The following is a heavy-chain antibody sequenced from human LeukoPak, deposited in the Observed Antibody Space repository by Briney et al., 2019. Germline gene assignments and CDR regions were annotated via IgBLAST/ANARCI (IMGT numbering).Heavy chain of an antibody. CDR2: LYTSGST. J-gene: IGHJ4*02. Sequence: SETLSLTCTVSGGSISSGSYYWSWIRQPAGKGLEWIGRLYTSGSTNHSPSLMSRVTISVDASKNQFSLRLTSVTAADTAVYYCARSPGPDLNYYDTSGSYYFDYWGQGTLVTVSS. V-gene: IGHV4-61*02. CDR3: ARSPGPDLNYYDTSGSYYFDY. D-gene: IGHD3-22*01. CDR1: GGSISSGSYY.